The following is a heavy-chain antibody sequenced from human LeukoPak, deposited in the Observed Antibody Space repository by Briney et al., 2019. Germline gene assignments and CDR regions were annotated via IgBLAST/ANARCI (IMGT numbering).Heavy chain of an antibody. CDR3: ARAPSSAADWFDP. CDR1: GFTFSSYS. V-gene: IGHV3-21*01. Sequence: GGSLRLSCAASGFTFSSYSMNWVRQAPGKGLEWVSSISSSSSYIYYADSVKGRFTISRDNAKNSLYLQMNSLRAEDTAVYYCARAPSSAADWFDPWGQGTLVTVSS. CDR2: ISSSSSYI. D-gene: IGHD2-2*01. J-gene: IGHJ5*02.